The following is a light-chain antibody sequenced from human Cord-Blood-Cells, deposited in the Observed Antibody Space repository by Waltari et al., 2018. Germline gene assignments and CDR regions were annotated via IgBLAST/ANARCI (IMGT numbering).Light chain of an antibody. CDR2: DVS. CDR3: RSYAGSYTWV. J-gene: IGLJ3*02. V-gene: IGLV2-11*01. Sequence: QSALTQPRSVSGSPGQSVTISCTGTSSDVGGYHYVSWYQQHPGKAPRLSIYDVSKRPSGVPGRFAGSKSGNTASLTIAGLQAEDEADYYCRSYAGSYTWVFGGGTKLTVL. CDR1: SSDVGGYHY.